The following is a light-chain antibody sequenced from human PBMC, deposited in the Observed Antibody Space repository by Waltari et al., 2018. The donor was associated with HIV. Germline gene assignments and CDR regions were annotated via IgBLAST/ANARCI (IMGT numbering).Light chain of an antibody. J-gene: IGKJ1*01. Sequence: DIQMTQSPSTLSAPVGDRVTVTCRASQNISSWLAWYQQKQGKAPKLLIYKASSLESGVPLRFSGSGSGTEFTLTISSLQPVDLGTYYCHQYKSYPWTFGQGTKVEI. V-gene: IGKV1-5*03. CDR1: QNISSW. CDR2: KAS. CDR3: HQYKSYPWT.